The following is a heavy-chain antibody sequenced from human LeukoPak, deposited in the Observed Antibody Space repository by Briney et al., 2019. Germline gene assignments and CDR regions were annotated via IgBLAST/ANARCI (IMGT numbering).Heavy chain of an antibody. J-gene: IGHJ4*02. Sequence: GASVKVSCKASGYTFTSYDINWVRQATGQGLEWMGWMNPNSDNTGYAQKFQGRVTMTRNTSISTAYMELSSLRSEDTAVYYCARGQWGVYYYDSSGYYYGGWYFDYWGQGTLVTVSS. CDR2: MNPNSDNT. D-gene: IGHD3-22*01. V-gene: IGHV1-8*01. CDR3: ARGQWGVYYYDSSGYYYGGWYFDY. CDR1: GYTFTSYD.